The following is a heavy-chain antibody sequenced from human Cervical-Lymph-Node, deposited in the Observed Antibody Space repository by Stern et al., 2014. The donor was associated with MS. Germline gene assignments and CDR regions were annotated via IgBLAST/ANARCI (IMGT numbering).Heavy chain of an antibody. CDR1: GVSISSYY. V-gene: IGHV4-59*01. Sequence: VQLVESGPGLVKPSETLSLTCTVSGVSISSYYWSWIRQPPGKGLEWIGYMFYSGSTNQNPSLNSRVTVSIDTSKNQFSLRLSSVTAADTAVYYCARLYGFNSYWYFDLWGRGTLVTVSS. CDR2: MFYSGST. D-gene: IGHD4-17*01. J-gene: IGHJ2*01. CDR3: ARLYGFNSYWYFDL.